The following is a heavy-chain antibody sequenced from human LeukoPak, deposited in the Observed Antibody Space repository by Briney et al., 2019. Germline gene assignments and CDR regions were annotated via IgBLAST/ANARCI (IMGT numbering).Heavy chain of an antibody. CDR1: GFNLRTYW. Sequence: GGSLRLSCAVTGFNLRTYWILWVRHSPGRGLEGVARINGEGSRISYADSVRGRFTISRDNAKNTAYLQMNSLRAEDTALYYCARDPGYYYYGMDVWGQGTTVVVSS. J-gene: IGHJ6*02. V-gene: IGHV3-74*01. CDR2: INGEGSRI. CDR3: ARDPGYYYYGMDV.